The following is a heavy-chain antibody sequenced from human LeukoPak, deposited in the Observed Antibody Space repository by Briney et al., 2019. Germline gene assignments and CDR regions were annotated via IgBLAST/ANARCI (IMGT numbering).Heavy chain of an antibody. V-gene: IGHV3-66*01. J-gene: IGHJ4*02. D-gene: IGHD4-17*01. CDR2: IHSGGNI. CDR3: VGATGFGY. Sequence: GGSLRLSCAVSGITVSRNYMSWVRRAPGKGLEWVSVIHSGGNIYYADSVTGRFTVSRDNSKNTVSLQMNSLRAGDTAVYYCVGATGFGYWGQGTLVTVSS. CDR1: GITVSRNY.